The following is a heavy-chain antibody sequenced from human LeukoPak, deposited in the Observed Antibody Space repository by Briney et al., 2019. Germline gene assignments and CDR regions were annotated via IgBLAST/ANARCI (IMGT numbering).Heavy chain of an antibody. CDR2: INPSAGTT. J-gene: IGHJ6*02. Sequence: ASVKVSCKASGYXFTSYYIHWVRQAPGQGLKWMGLINPSAGTTTYAQKFQGRVTVTRDTSTSTVYMDLSSLKSEDTAVYYCARGKSSVWPVGLCMDVWGQGTTVTVSS. CDR1: GYXFTSYY. D-gene: IGHD6-19*01. V-gene: IGHV1-46*01. CDR3: ARGKSSVWPVGLCMDV.